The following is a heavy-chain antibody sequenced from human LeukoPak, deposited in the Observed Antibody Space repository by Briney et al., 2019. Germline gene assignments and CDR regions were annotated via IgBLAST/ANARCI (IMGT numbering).Heavy chain of an antibody. Sequence: ASVKVSCKASGYTFTGYYMHWVRQAPGQGLEWMGWINPNSGGTNYAQKFQGRVTMTRDTSISTAYMELSRLRSDDTAVYYCARVAYRXMTTVTKLRVEPAFDIWGQGTMVTVSS. J-gene: IGHJ3*02. D-gene: IGHD4-17*01. CDR1: GYTFTGYY. CDR2: INPNSGGT. CDR3: ARVAYRXMTTVTKLRVEPAFDI. V-gene: IGHV1-2*02.